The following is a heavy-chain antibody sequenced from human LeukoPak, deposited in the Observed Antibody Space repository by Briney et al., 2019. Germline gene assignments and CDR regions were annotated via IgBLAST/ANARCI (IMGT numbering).Heavy chain of an antibody. CDR3: IKGSGSWPDN. Sequence: GGSLRLSCVASGSMFSGYGMHWVRQAPGKGLEWVACIWFDGSREHYADSMKGRFTISRDNSRSTVYLQMNSLRAEDTAVYYCIKGSGSWPDNWGLGNLVTVSS. CDR1: GSMFSGYG. D-gene: IGHD2-15*01. J-gene: IGHJ4*02. CDR2: IWFDGSRE. V-gene: IGHV3-30*02.